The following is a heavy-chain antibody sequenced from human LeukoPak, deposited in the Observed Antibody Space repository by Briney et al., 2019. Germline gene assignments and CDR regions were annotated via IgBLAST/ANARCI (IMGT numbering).Heavy chain of an antibody. Sequence: GRSLRLSCAASGFTFSSYGMHWVRQAPGKGLEWVAVIWYDGSNKYYADSVKGRFTISRDNSKNPLYQQMNSLRAEDTAVYYCAKHCKPRHRSYNWFDPWGQGTLVTVSS. CDR2: IWYDGSNK. D-gene: IGHD2/OR15-2a*01. CDR1: GFTFSSYG. V-gene: IGHV3-33*06. J-gene: IGHJ5*02. CDR3: AKHCKPRHRSYNWFDP.